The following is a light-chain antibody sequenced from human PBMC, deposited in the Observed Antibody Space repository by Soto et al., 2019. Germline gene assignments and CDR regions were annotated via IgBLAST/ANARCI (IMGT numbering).Light chain of an antibody. Sequence: QSALTQPASVSGSPGQSITISCTGTSSDVGGYNYVSWYQQHPGKAPKLMIYDVSNRPSGVSNRFSGSKSGNKASLTISGLQAEDEADCYCSSYTSSSTLACVFGTGTKLTVL. J-gene: IGLJ1*01. CDR3: SSYTSSSTLACV. CDR1: SSDVGGYNY. V-gene: IGLV2-14*01. CDR2: DVS.